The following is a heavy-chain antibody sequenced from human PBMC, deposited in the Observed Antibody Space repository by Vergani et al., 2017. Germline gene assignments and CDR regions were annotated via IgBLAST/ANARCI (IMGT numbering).Heavy chain of an antibody. J-gene: IGHJ4*02. Sequence: QVQLQESGPGLVKPSETLSLTCTVSGGSISSYYWSWIRHPPGKGLEWIGYIYYSGSTNCNPSLKSRVTISVDTSKNQFSLKLSSVTAADTAVYYCARGGLGIDYWGQGTLVTVSS. CDR1: GGSISSYY. D-gene: IGHD7-27*01. CDR2: IYYSGST. V-gene: IGHV4-59*01. CDR3: ARGGLGIDY.